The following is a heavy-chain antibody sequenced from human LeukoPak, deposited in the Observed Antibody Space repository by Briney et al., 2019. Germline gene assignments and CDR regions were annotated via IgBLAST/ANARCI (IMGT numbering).Heavy chain of an antibody. D-gene: IGHD6-19*01. J-gene: IGHJ4*02. CDR1: GFIFSSYE. Sequence: GGSLRLSCAASGFIFSSYEMNWVRQAPGKGLGWVSYISSSGSTMYYADSVKGRFTISRDNAKNSLYLQMNTLRAEDTAIYYCARDSSSGWLFDYWGQGALVTVSS. V-gene: IGHV3-48*03. CDR3: ARDSSSGWLFDY. CDR2: ISSSGSTM.